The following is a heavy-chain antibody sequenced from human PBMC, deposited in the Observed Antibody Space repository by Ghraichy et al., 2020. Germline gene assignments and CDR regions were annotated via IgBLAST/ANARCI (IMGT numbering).Heavy chain of an antibody. V-gene: IGHV4-34*01. CDR3: ARAGKYYYGSGSNWFDP. D-gene: IGHD3-10*01. Sequence: SETLSLTCAVYGGSFSGYYWSWIRQPPGKGLEWIGEINHSGSTNYNPSLKSRVTISVDTSKNQFSLKLSSVTAADTAVYYCARAGKYYYGSGSNWFDPWGQGTLVTVSS. CDR1: GGSFSGYY. CDR2: INHSGST. J-gene: IGHJ5*02.